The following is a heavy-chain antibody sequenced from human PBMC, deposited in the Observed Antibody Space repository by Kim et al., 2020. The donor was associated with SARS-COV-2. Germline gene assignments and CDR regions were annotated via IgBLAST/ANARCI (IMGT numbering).Heavy chain of an antibody. V-gene: IGHV3-53*01. Sequence: GGSLRLSCAASGFTVSTNYMTWVRQAPGKGLEWVSVIYSGGSTYYADSVKGRFTISRDNSKNTVYLQMNSLRAEETAEYYCARTSYGSGGYNDYWGQGT. J-gene: IGHJ4*02. D-gene: IGHD3-10*01. CDR1: GFTVSTNY. CDR3: ARTSYGSGGYNDY. CDR2: IYSGGST.